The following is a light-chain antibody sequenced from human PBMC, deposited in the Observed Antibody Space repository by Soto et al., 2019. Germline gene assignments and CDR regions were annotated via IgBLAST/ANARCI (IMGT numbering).Light chain of an antibody. CDR1: QSISRW. CDR3: QQYDYLPYT. V-gene: IGKV1-5*01. CDR2: DAS. J-gene: IGKJ2*01. Sequence: DIQMTQSPSTLSASVGDRVTITCRARQSISRWLAWYQQKPGKAPKLLIYDASSLESGVPSRFSGSGSGTEFTLTISSLQPDDFATYYCQQYDYLPYTFGQGTKLEIK.